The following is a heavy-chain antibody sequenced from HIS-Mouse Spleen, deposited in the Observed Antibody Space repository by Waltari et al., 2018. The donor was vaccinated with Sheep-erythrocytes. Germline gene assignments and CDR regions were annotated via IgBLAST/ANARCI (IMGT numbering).Heavy chain of an antibody. D-gene: IGHD3-3*01. CDR1: GYTFTGYY. Sequence: QVQLVQSGAEVKKPGASVKVSCKASGYTFTGYYMHWVRQAPGQGLEWMGWINPNSGGRNYEQKFQGRVTMTRDTSISTAYMELSRLRSDDTAVYYCARAYYDFWSGMAYYYGMDVWGQGTTVTVSS. CDR2: INPNSGGR. CDR3: ARAYYDFWSGMAYYYGMDV. V-gene: IGHV1-2*02. J-gene: IGHJ6*02.